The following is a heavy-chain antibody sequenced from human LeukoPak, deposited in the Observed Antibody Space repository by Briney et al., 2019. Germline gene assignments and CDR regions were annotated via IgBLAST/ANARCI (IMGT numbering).Heavy chain of an antibody. V-gene: IGHV4-59*01. Sequence: SETLSLTCTVSGGSISSYYWSWIRQPPGRGLEWIGNIYYSGGTNYNPSLKSRVTISVDTSKNQFSLKLSSVTAADTAVYYCARLLYYDFWSGYYAEDAFDIWGQGTMVTVSS. CDR1: GGSISSYY. J-gene: IGHJ3*02. D-gene: IGHD3-3*01. CDR2: IYYSGGT. CDR3: ARLLYYDFWSGYYAEDAFDI.